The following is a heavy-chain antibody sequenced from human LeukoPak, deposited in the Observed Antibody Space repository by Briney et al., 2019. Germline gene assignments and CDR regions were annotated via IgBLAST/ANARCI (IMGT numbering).Heavy chain of an antibody. D-gene: IGHD3-16*02. V-gene: IGHV3-53*01. CDR1: GFSVSSDD. CDR2: FYSGGST. CDR3: VRSFGGVITD. Sequence: GGSLRLSCAASGFSVSSDDMNWVRQAPGKGLEWVSVFYSGGSTNYADSVKGRFIISRDNSKNTLYLQMNSLRAEDTALYYCVRSFGGVITDWGQGTLVTVSS. J-gene: IGHJ4*02.